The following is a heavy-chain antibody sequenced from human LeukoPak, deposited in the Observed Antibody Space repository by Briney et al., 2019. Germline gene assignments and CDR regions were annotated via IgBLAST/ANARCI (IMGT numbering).Heavy chain of an antibody. J-gene: IGHJ3*01. V-gene: IGHV4-59*13. Sequence: SETLSLTCSVSGASINGFSWSWIRQTPGKGLEWIGYVSQRGATTSNPSLKTRVSVSADTSKSQFSLKMTSVTAADTAIYYCARERSGSYYTFDVWGPGTMVSVS. CDR2: VSQRGAT. D-gene: IGHD1-26*01. CDR1: GASINGFS. CDR3: ARERSGSYYTFDV.